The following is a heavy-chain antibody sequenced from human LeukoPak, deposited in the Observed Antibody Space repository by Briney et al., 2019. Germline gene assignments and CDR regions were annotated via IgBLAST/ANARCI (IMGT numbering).Heavy chain of an antibody. V-gene: IGHV4-59*11. CDR2: IFNTGNT. CDR3: ATRPAGTSWYGVFDY. J-gene: IGHJ4*02. Sequence: SETLSLTCSVSGGSTNSHYWSWIRQPPGKRLEWIGYIFNTGNTNYNPSLGSRVTMSVDASRDQFFLRLSSVTAADTAIYYCATRPAGTSWYGVFDYSSQGTLVTVPS. CDR1: GGSTNSHY. D-gene: IGHD3-10*01.